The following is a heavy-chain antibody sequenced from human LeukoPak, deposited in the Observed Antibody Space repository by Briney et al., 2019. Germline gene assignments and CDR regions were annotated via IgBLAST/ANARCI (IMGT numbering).Heavy chain of an antibody. CDR3: ARVLYYYDSSGYPGDY. V-gene: IGHV3-53*05. CDR1: GFTVSSYY. Sequence: GGSLRLSCAASGFTVSSYYMSWVRQAPGKGLEWVSVIYSGGSTYYADSVKGRFTISRDNSKNTLYLQMNSLRAEDTAVYYCARVLYYYDSSGYPGDYWGQGTLVTVSS. J-gene: IGHJ4*02. D-gene: IGHD3-22*01. CDR2: IYSGGST.